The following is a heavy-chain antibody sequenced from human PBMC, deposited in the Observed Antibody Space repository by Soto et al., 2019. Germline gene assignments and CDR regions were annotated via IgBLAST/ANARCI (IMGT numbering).Heavy chain of an antibody. CDR2: INPIFGTP. Sequence: QVQLVQSGAEVQRPGSSVKVSCKASGGTFSSYAISWVRQAPGQGLEWMGGINPIFGTPHYAQKYQGRVTITADTFTNTAYMELTRLTSDDTALYFCAREGRHFDYWGQGTLVTVSS. V-gene: IGHV1-69*06. J-gene: IGHJ4*02. CDR1: GGTFSSYA. CDR3: AREGRHFDY.